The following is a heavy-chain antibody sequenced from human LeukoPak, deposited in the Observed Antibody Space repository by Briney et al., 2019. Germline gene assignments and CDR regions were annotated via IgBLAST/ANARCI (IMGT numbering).Heavy chain of an antibody. Sequence: GGSLRPSCSASGFTFSTYAMHWVRQAPGKGLEYVSAISTNGGTTYYAESSRGRFAISRDNSKNTLYLQMSSLRADDTGVYYCVKGPGPTVNYYFDFWGQGTLVTVSS. J-gene: IGHJ4*02. D-gene: IGHD4-17*01. V-gene: IGHV3-64D*06. CDR1: GFTFSTYA. CDR2: ISTNGGTT. CDR3: VKGPGPTVNYYFDF.